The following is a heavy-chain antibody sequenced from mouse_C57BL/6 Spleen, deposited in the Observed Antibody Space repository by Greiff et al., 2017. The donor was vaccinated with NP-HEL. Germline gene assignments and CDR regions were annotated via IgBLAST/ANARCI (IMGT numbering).Heavy chain of an antibody. V-gene: IGHV1-69*01. CDR3: ARRTPFDY. CDR1: GYTFTSYW. J-gene: IGHJ2*01. Sequence: QVQLKQPGAELVKPGASVKMSCKASGYTFTSYWITWVKQRPGQGLEWIGDIDPSDSYTNYNQKFKGKSTLTVDKSSSTAYMQLSSLTSEDSAVYYCARRTPFDYWGQGTTLTVSS. CDR2: IDPSDSYT.